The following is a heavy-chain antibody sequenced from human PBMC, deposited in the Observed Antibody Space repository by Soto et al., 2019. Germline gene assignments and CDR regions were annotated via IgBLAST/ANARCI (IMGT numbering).Heavy chain of an antibody. CDR2: ISGSGGST. CDR1: GFTLSRDG. Sequence: HPGGSLRLSCAASGFTLSRDGMSWVRQAPGKGLEWVSAISGSGGSTYYADSVKGRFTISRDNSKNTLYLQMNSLRAEDTAVYYCAKVSEYNWNYFDYWGQGTLVTVSS. D-gene: IGHD1-20*01. CDR3: AKVSEYNWNYFDY. V-gene: IGHV3-23*01. J-gene: IGHJ4*02.